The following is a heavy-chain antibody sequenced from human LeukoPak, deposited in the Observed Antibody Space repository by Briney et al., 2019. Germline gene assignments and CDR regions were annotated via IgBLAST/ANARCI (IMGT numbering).Heavy chain of an antibody. CDR3: AREGTFSYAYFDY. D-gene: IGHD5-18*01. V-gene: IGHV4-59*01. Sequence: SETLSLTCTVSGDSISSYYWSWIRHPPGKGLEWIGYIYYSGSTNYNPSLKSRVTISVDTSKNQFSLKLSSVSAADTAVYYCAREGTFSYAYFDYWGQGTLVTVSS. CDR2: IYYSGST. J-gene: IGHJ4*02. CDR1: GDSISSYY.